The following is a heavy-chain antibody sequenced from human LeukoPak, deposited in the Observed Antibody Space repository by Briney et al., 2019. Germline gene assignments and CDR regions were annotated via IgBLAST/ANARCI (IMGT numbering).Heavy chain of an antibody. V-gene: IGHV4-59*01. CDR1: GGSISSYY. D-gene: IGHD3-10*01. J-gene: IGHJ4*02. CDR2: IYSSGSA. CDR3: ARHYGSGTYPLDY. Sequence: SETLSLTCTVSGGSISSYYWSWIRQPPGKGLEFSGYIYSSGSANYNPSLKSRVTMSVDTSKNQFSLNLRSVTAADTAVYYCARHYGSGTYPLDYWGQGALVTVSS.